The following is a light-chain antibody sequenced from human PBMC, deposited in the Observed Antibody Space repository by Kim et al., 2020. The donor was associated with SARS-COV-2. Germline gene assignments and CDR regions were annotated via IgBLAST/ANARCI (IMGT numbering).Light chain of an antibody. Sequence: QSVLTQPPSTSGTPGQRVTVSCSGSSSNIGINTVNWYQQLPGTAPKLLIYDNNQRPSGVPGRFSGSKSGTSVSLLISGLQSEDEADYFCAAWDETLKSWVFGGGTKVTVL. CDR3: AAWDETLKSWV. CDR2: DNN. CDR1: SSNIGINT. V-gene: IGLV1-44*01. J-gene: IGLJ3*02.